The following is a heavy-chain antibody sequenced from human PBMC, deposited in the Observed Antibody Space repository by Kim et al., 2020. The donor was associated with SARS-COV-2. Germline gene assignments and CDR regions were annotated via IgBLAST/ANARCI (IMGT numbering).Heavy chain of an antibody. CDR2: IIPIFGTA. J-gene: IGHJ6*02. CDR3: ARDLYYDSSGTGRWYYGMDV. Sequence: SVKVSCKASGGTFSSYAISWVRQAPGQGLEWMGGIIPIFGTANYAQKFQGRVTITADESTSTAYMELSSLRSEDTAVYYCARDLYYDSSGTGRWYYGMDVWGPGTTVTVSS. D-gene: IGHD3-22*01. V-gene: IGHV1-69*13. CDR1: GGTFSSYA.